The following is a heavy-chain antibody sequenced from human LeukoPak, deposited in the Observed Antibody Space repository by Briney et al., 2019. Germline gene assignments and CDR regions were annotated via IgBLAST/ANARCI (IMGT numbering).Heavy chain of an antibody. J-gene: IGHJ4*02. CDR1: GGSISSYY. V-gene: IGHV4-59*01. CDR2: IYYSGST. Sequence: PSETLSLTCTVSGGSISSYYWSWIRQPPAEGLERSGYIYYSGSTNYNPSLETRVPISVDTSKNQFSLKLSSVTAADRAVYYCARASGLRYFDWLLYWGQGTLVTVSS. CDR3: ARASGLRYFDWLLY. D-gene: IGHD3-9*01.